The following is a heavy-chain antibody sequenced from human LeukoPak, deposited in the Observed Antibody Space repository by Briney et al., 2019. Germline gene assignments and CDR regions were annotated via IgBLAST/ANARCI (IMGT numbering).Heavy chain of an antibody. Sequence: ASVKVSCKASGYTFTSYGISWVRQAPGQGLEWMGWISAYNGNTNYAQKLQGRVTMTTDTSTSTAYMELRSLRSDDTAVYYCARGYRENYYYYYYYMDVWGKGTTVTVSS. V-gene: IGHV1-18*01. CDR1: GYTFTSYG. J-gene: IGHJ6*03. CDR2: ISAYNGNT. D-gene: IGHD1-7*01. CDR3: ARGYRENYYYYYYYMDV.